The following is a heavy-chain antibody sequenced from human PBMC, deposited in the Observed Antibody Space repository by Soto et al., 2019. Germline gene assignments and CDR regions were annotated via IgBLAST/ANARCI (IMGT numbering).Heavy chain of an antibody. CDR2: IYYSGST. D-gene: IGHD2-15*01. J-gene: IGHJ4*02. Sequence: QVQLQESGPGLVKPSETLSLTCTVSGGSISSYYWSWIRQPPGKGLAWIGYIYYSGSTNYNPSLKSRVTISVDTSKNQFSLKLSSVTAADTAVYYCARTIKGPFIGYCSGGSCYYFDYWGQGTLVTVSS. V-gene: IGHV4-59*01. CDR1: GGSISSYY. CDR3: ARTIKGPFIGYCSGGSCYYFDY.